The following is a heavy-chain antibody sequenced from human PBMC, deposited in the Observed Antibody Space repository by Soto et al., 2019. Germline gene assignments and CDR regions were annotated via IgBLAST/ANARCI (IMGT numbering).Heavy chain of an antibody. CDR3: TNGFDY. Sequence: GGSLRLSCAASGFTFTSYAMQWVRQAPGKGLEWVSGITGLGRGIYYADSVRGRFTISRDNSKNTLDLQMSSVRADDTAVYYCTNGFDYWGRGTLVTVS. J-gene: IGHJ4*01. CDR2: ITGLGRGI. CDR1: GFTFTSYA. V-gene: IGHV3-23*01.